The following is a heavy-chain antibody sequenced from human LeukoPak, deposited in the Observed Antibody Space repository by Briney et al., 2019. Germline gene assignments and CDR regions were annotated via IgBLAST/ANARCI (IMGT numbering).Heavy chain of an antibody. CDR3: ARGPYTDY. CDR1: GFTFSTYG. CDR2: IQYDGSNQ. D-gene: IGHD4-11*01. V-gene: IGHV3-30*02. J-gene: IGHJ4*02. Sequence: GGSLRLSCAASGFTFSTYGMHWVRQAPGKGLEWVAYIQYDGSNQQYADSVKGRFIISRDRSKNIPYLQMNSLRAEDTAVYYCARGPYTDYWGQGTLVTVSS.